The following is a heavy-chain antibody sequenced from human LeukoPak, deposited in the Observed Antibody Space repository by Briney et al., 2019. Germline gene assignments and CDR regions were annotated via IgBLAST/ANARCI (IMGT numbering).Heavy chain of an antibody. J-gene: IGHJ6*02. CDR1: GFTFTTYW. CDR2: IRQDGSEK. D-gene: IGHD6-25*01. CDR3: ARYQGGGWDV. Sequence: GGSLRLSGAASGFTFTTYWMSWVRKAPGKGLEWVANIRQDGSEKLYVDSVKGRFTISRDNAKNSLYLQMNSLRTEDTAVYYCARYQGGGWDVWGQGTTVIVSS. V-gene: IGHV3-7*01.